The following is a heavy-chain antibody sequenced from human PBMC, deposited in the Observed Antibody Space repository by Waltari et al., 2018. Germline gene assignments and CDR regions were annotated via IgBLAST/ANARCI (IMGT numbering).Heavy chain of an antibody. J-gene: IGHJ6*03. CDR2: VYYSGSN. CDR3: ARGGYSGYDPFLPYYYYYMDV. CDR1: GGSISSSY. Sequence: QVQLQESGPGLVKPSETLSLTCTVSGGSISSSYWIWIRQPPGKGLEWIGYVYYSGSNNYNPSLKSRVTISVDTSKNQFSLKLSSVTAADTSVYYCARGGYSGYDPFLPYYYYYMDVWGKGTTVTVSS. V-gene: IGHV4-59*01. D-gene: IGHD5-12*01.